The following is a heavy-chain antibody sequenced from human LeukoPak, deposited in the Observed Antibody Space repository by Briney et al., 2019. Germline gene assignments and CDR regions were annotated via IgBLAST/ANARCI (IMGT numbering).Heavy chain of an antibody. D-gene: IGHD3-10*01. CDR3: ARGKLWFGELLSANDY. Sequence: PSETLSLTCAVYGGSFSGYYWSWIRQPPGKGLEWIGEINHSGSTNYNPSLKSRVTISVDTSKNQFSLKLSSVTAADTAVYYCARGKLWFGELLSANDYWGQGPLVTVSS. CDR1: GGSFSGYY. V-gene: IGHV4-34*01. J-gene: IGHJ4*02. CDR2: INHSGST.